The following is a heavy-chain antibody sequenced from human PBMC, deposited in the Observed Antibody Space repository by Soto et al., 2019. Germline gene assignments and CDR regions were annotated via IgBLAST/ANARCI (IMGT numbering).Heavy chain of an antibody. CDR2: ISSNGGST. Sequence: WGSLRLSCSASGFTFDSYAIRFGRQAPVKGREYVSAISSNGGSTYYGDSVKGRFTISRDNSKNTLYLQMSSLRAEDTAVYYCVKGAITMVRGVIASAEYFHHWGQGTLVTVSS. J-gene: IGHJ1*01. CDR1: GFTFDSYA. D-gene: IGHD3-10*01. V-gene: IGHV3-64D*06. CDR3: VKGAITMVRGVIASAEYFHH.